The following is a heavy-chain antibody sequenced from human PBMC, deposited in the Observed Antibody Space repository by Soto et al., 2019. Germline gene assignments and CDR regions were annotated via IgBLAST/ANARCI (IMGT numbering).Heavy chain of an antibody. D-gene: IGHD4-17*01. CDR1: GFTFSSYA. CDR3: ARPLNTVGDAFDI. CDR2: ISYDGSNK. V-gene: IGHV3-30-3*01. J-gene: IGHJ3*02. Sequence: QVQLVESGGGVVQPGRSLRLSCAASGFTFSSYAMHWVRQAPGKGLEWVAVISYDGSNKYNADSVKGRFTISRDNSKNTLYLQMNSLRAEDTAVYYCARPLNTVGDAFDIWGQGTMVTVSS.